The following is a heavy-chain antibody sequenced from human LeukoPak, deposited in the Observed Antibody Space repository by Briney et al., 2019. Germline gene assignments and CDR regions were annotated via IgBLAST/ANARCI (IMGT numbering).Heavy chain of an antibody. CDR1: GFIFSHHG. Sequence: LTGGSLRLSCEASGFIFSHHGMNWVRQAPGKGLEWISGITSVGTTYYADSVKGRFTISRDNSMNTLWLQMNSLTVEDTALYYCAKDSAWLQYHSWGQGTLVTVSS. J-gene: IGHJ4*02. D-gene: IGHD5-24*01. CDR2: ITSVGTT. V-gene: IGHV3-23*01. CDR3: AKDSAWLQYHS.